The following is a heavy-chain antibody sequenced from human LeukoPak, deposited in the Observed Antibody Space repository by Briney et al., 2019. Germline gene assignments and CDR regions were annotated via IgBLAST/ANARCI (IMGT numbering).Heavy chain of an antibody. CDR1: GCTFSDYY. CDR3: ASVSTVTTYYYYGMDV. CDR2: ISSSGSTI. D-gene: IGHD4-17*01. Sequence: GGSLRLSCAASGCTFSDYYMSWIRQAPGKGLEWVSYISSSGSTIYYADSVKGRFTISRDNAKNSLYLQMNSLRAEDTAVYYCASVSTVTTYYYYGMDVWGQGTTVTVSS. V-gene: IGHV3-11*01. J-gene: IGHJ6*02.